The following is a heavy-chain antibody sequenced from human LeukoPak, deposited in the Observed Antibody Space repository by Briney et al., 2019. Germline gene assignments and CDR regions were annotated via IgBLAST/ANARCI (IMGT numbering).Heavy chain of an antibody. V-gene: IGHV3-48*03. D-gene: IGHD3-22*01. CDR3: ARGVAYYYDSSGYGY. Sequence: PGGSLRLSCAASGFTFSSYEMNWVRQAPGKGLEWVSYISSSGSTIYYADSVKGRFTISRDNAKNSLYLQMNSLRAEDTAVCYCARGVAYYYDSSGYGYWGQGTLVTVSS. J-gene: IGHJ4*02. CDR2: ISSSGSTI. CDR1: GFTFSSYE.